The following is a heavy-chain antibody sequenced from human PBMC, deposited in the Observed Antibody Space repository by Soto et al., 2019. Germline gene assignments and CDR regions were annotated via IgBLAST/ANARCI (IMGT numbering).Heavy chain of an antibody. J-gene: IGHJ6*02. Sequence: GASVKVSCKASGGTLSSHNISWVRQAPGQVFEWMGRIIPILGIANYAQKFQGRVTITADKSTSTAYMELSSLRSEDTAVYYCARDQLTMVRAADYGMDVWGQGTTVTVSS. V-gene: IGHV1-69*04. CDR3: ARDQLTMVRAADYGMDV. D-gene: IGHD3-10*01. CDR1: GGTLSSHN. CDR2: IIPILGIA.